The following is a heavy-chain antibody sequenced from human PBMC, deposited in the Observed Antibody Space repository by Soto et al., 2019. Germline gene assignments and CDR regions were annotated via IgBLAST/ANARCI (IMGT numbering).Heavy chain of an antibody. D-gene: IGHD3-16*02. CDR2: ISGSGGST. CDR3: AKSPSKITFGGVIVIGAFDI. V-gene: IGHV3-23*01. J-gene: IGHJ3*02. Sequence: GGSLRLSCAASGFTFSSYAMSWVRQAPGKGLEWVSAISGSGGSTYYADSVKGRFTISRDNSKNTLYLQMNSLRAEDTAVYYCAKSPSKITFGGVIVIGAFDIWGQGTMVTVSS. CDR1: GFTFSSYA.